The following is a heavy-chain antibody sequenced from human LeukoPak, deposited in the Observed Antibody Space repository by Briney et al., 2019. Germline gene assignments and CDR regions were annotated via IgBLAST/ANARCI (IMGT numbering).Heavy chain of an antibody. V-gene: IGHV3-74*01. CDR2: INSDGSST. CDR1: GFSFSNYW. Sequence: PGGSLRLSCAASGFSFSNYWMHWVRQAPGKGLVWVSRINSDGSSTTYADSVKGRFTISRDNAKNTLYLQMNSLRAGDTAVYYCATSGLSRFGFWGQGTLVTVSS. CDR3: ATSGLSRFGF. J-gene: IGHJ4*02. D-gene: IGHD2/OR15-2a*01.